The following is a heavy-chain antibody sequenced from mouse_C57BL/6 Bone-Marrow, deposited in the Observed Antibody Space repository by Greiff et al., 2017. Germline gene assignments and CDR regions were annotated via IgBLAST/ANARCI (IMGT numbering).Heavy chain of an antibody. CDR3: ARNLFLDY. CDR1: GYSFTGYF. CDR2: INPYNGDT. Sequence: VQLQQSGPELVKPGASVKISCKASGYSFTGYFMNWVMQSHGKSLEWIGRINPYNGDTFYNQKFKGKATLTVDKSSSTAHMELRSLTSEDSAVYYCARNLFLDYWGQGTTLTVSS. J-gene: IGHJ2*01. D-gene: IGHD1-1*01. V-gene: IGHV1-20*01.